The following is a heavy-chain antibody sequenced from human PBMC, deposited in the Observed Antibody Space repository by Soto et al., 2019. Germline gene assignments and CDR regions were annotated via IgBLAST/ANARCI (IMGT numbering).Heavy chain of an antibody. CDR1: GFTFISYW. V-gene: IGHV3-74*01. CDR3: ARVNPGYSYVNY. J-gene: IGHJ4*02. CDR2: INSDGSTT. Sequence: EVQLVESGGGLVQPGGSLRLSCAASGFTFISYWMLWVGQAPGKGLVWVSRINSDGSTTSYADSVKGRFTISRDNAKNTLYLQMNSLRAEDTAVYYCARVNPGYSYVNYWGQGTLVTVSS. D-gene: IGHD5-18*01.